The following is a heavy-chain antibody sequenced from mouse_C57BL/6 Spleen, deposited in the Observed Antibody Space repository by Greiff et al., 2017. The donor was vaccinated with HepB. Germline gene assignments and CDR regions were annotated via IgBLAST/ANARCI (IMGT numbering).Heavy chain of an antibody. CDR3: ARENIDDYDVEDYAMDY. CDR1: GYSITSGYY. Sequence: EVKVEESGPGLVKPSQSLSLTCSVTGYSITSGYYWNWIRQFPGNKLEWMGYISYDGSNNYNPSLKNRISITRDTSKNQFFLKLNSVTTEDTATYYCARENIDDYDVEDYAMDYWGQGTSVTVSS. CDR2: ISYDGSN. J-gene: IGHJ4*01. D-gene: IGHD2-4*01. V-gene: IGHV3-6*01.